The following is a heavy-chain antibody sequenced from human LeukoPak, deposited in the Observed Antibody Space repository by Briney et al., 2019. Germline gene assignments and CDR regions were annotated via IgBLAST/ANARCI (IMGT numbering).Heavy chain of an antibody. CDR1: GFTFSSYA. CDR3: AKDYYDSSGYYYYYYGMDV. V-gene: IGHV3-23*01. Sequence: HPGASLRLSCAASGFTFSSYAMSWVRQAPGKGLEWVSAISGSGGSTYYADSVKGRFTISRDNSKNTLYLQMSSLRAEDTAVYYCAKDYYDSSGYYYYYYGMDVWGQGTTVTVSS. CDR2: ISGSGGST. D-gene: IGHD3-22*01. J-gene: IGHJ6*02.